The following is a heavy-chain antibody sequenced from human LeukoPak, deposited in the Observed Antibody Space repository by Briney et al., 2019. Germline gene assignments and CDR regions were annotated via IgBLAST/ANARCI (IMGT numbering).Heavy chain of an antibody. CDR2: ISSGASTI. D-gene: IGHD4/OR15-4a*01. V-gene: IGHV3-48*01. CDR1: EFTFSRYS. CDR3: ARREWCLSGSVYNYYMDV. Sequence: PGGSLRLSCAASEFTFSRYSMNWVRQAPGKGLEWVSYISSGASTIYYADSVKGRFTISRDNAKNSPYLQMNSLRAEDTGVYYCARREWCLSGSVYNYYMDVWGKGTTVTVSS. J-gene: IGHJ6*03.